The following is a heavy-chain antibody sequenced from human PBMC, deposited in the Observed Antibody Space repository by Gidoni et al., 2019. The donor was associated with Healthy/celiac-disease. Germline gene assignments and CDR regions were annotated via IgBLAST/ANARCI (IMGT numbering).Heavy chain of an antibody. J-gene: IGHJ4*02. CDR3: ARDVADY. D-gene: IGHD2-21*01. Sequence: QVQLVESGGGVVQPGRSLRLSCAASGFTFSSYGMHWVRQAPGKGLEWLAVIWYDGSNKYYADSVKGRFTISRDNSKNTLYLQMNSLRAEDTAVYYCARDVADYWGQGTLVTVSS. V-gene: IGHV3-33*01. CDR2: IWYDGSNK. CDR1: GFTFSSYG.